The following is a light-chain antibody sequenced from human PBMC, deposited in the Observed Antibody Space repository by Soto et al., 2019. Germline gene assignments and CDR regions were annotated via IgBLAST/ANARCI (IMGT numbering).Light chain of an antibody. CDR2: DAS. CDR1: QSISSW. V-gene: IGKV1-5*01. J-gene: IGKJ3*01. Sequence: DIQMTQSPSTLSASVGDRVTITCRASQSISSWLAWYQQKPGKAPKLLIYDASSLERGVPSRFSGSGSGTEFTLTISRLQPDDIATYYCQKYNSYFTFGPGTKVDIK. CDR3: QKYNSYFT.